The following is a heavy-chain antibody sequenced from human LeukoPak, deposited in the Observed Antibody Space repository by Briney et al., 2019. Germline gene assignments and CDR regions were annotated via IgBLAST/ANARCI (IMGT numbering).Heavy chain of an antibody. Sequence: ASVKVSCEASGYTFTSYGISWVRQAPGQGLEWMGWISAYNGNTNYAQKLQGRVTMTTDTSTSTAYMELRSLRSDDTAVYYCARVSRVIVVVPAATRGWFDPWGQGTLVTVSS. J-gene: IGHJ5*02. V-gene: IGHV1-18*01. CDR3: ARVSRVIVVVPAATRGWFDP. CDR1: GYTFTSYG. D-gene: IGHD2-2*01. CDR2: ISAYNGNT.